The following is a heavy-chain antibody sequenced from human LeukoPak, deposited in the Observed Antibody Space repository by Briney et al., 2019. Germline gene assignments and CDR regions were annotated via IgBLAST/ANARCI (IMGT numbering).Heavy chain of an antibody. CDR2: ISGSSSYI. V-gene: IGHV3-21*01. CDR3: ARDAANYYYYYYMDV. CDR1: GFTFSTYN. J-gene: IGHJ6*03. Sequence: GGSLRLSCAASGFTFSTYNMNWVRQAPGKGLEWVSSISGSSSYIYYADSVKGRFSISRDNAKNSLYLQMNSLRAEDTAVYYCARDAANYYYYYYMDVWGKGTTVTVSS.